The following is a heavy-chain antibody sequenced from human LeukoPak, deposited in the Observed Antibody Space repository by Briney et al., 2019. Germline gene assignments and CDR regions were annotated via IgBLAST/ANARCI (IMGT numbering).Heavy chain of an antibody. CDR2: SSGNTGNT. Sequence: PGGSLSLSCAASGFTFSTYATSWVRQAPGKGLQWVSTSSGNTGNTYYADSVKGRFTISRDNSKNTLYLQMNSLRAEDTAVYYCASGWYRPNYYFDSWGQGTLVTVSS. D-gene: IGHD6-19*01. CDR3: ASGWYRPNYYFDS. V-gene: IGHV3-23*01. CDR1: GFTFSTYA. J-gene: IGHJ4*02.